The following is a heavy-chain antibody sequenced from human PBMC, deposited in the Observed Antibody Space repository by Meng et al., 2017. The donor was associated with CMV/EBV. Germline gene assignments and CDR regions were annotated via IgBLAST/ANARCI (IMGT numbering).Heavy chain of an antibody. CDR3: ARGGVEMAIIGYYFDY. J-gene: IGHJ4*02. V-gene: IGHV4-34*01. Sequence: GHIQQWGAGLLKPSETLSLTCAVYGGSFSGYYWSWIRQPPGKGLEWIGEINHSGSTNYNPSLKSRVTISVDTSKNQFSLKLSSVTAADTAVYYCARGGVEMAIIGYYFDYWGQGTLVTVSS. D-gene: IGHD5-24*01. CDR2: INHSGST. CDR1: GGSFSGYY.